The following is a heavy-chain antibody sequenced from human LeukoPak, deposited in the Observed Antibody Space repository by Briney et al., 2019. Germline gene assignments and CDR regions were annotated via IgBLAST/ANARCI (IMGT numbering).Heavy chain of an antibody. CDR1: GGSISSYY. CDR3: ARREYVDIVATDWYFDL. J-gene: IGHJ2*01. CDR2: IYYSGST. Sequence: ASETLSLTCTVSGGSISSYYWSWIRQPPGKGLEWIGYIYYSGSTNYNPSLKSRVTISVDTSKNQFSLKLSSVTAADTAVYYCARREYVDIVATDWYFDLWGRGTLVTVSS. V-gene: IGHV4-59*08. D-gene: IGHD5-12*01.